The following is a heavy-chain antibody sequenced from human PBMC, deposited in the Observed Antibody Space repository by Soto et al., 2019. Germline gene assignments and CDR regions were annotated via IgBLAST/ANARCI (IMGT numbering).Heavy chain of an antibody. CDR1: GGTFSSYA. Sequence: SVKVSCKASGGTFSSYAISWVRQAPGQGLEWMGGIIPIFGTANYAQKFQGRVTMTTDTSTSTAYMELRSLRSDDTAVYYCARDPKKMDIKPYYYYGMDLWGQGTTVTVSS. CDR3: ARDPKKMDIKPYYYYGMDL. V-gene: IGHV1-69*05. CDR2: IIPIFGTA. J-gene: IGHJ6*02.